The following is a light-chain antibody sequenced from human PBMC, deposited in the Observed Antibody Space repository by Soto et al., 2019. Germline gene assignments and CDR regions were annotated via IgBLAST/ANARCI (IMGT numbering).Light chain of an antibody. CDR3: SSYAGSTPYV. CDR1: SSDVGGYNY. CDR2: EVT. Sequence: QSGLTLPLSGSGSPGQSVTISCNGTSSDVGGYNYVSWYQQHPGKAPNLMIYEVTKRPSGVRDRFSGSKSGNTASLTVSGLQAEDEADYYCSSYAGSTPYVFGTGTKVTGL. V-gene: IGLV2-8*01. J-gene: IGLJ1*01.